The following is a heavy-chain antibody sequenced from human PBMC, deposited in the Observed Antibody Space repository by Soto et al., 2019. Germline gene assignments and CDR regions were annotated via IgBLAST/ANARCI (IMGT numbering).Heavy chain of an antibody. V-gene: IGHV3-23*01. Sequence: EVQLLESGGGLVQPGGSLRLSCAASGFTFSSYAMSWVRQAPGKGLEWVSAISGSGGSTYYADSVKGRFTISRDNSKNTLYLQMNSLRADDTAVYYCAKEGAPYYDSSALGWYFDYWGQGTLVTVSS. J-gene: IGHJ4*02. CDR3: AKEGAPYYDSSALGWYFDY. CDR2: ISGSGGST. D-gene: IGHD3-22*01. CDR1: GFTFSSYA.